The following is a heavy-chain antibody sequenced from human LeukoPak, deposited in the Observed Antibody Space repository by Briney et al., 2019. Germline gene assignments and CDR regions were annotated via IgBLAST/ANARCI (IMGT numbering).Heavy chain of an antibody. CDR1: GFTFSSYA. D-gene: IGHD3-10*01. CDR3: ARGLLWFGGNYYGMDV. CDR2: ISYDGSNK. Sequence: GGSLRLSCAASGFTFSSYAMHWVRQAPGKGLEWAAVISYDGSNKYYADSVKGRFTISRDNSKNTLYLQMNSLRAEDTAVYYCARGLLWFGGNYYGMDVWGQGTTVTVSS. J-gene: IGHJ6*02. V-gene: IGHV3-30-3*01.